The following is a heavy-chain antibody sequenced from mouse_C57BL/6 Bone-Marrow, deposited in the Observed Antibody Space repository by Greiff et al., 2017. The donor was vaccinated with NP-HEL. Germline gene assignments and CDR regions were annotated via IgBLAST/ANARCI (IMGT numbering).Heavy chain of an antibody. D-gene: IGHD1-1*01. V-gene: IGHV1-62-2*01. J-gene: IGHJ1*03. Sequence: QVHVKQSGAELVKPGASVKLSCKASGYTFTEYTIHWVKQRSGQGLEWIGWFYPGSGSIKYNEKFKDKATLTADKSSSTVYMDLSRLTSEDSAVYFCARHGDYFGSSYGYFDVWGTGTTVTASS. CDR3: ARHGDYFGSSYGYFDV. CDR1: GYTFTEYT. CDR2: FYPGSGSI.